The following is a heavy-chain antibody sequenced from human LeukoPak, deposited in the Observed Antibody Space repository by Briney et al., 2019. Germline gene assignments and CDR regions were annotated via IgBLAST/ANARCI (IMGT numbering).Heavy chain of an antibody. V-gene: IGHV1-2*02. D-gene: IGHD4-17*01. CDR2: INPNSGDT. CDR1: GYTFTGYY. J-gene: IGHJ4*02. Sequence: ASVKVSCKASGYTFTGYYMHWVRQAPGQGLEWMGWINPNSGDTNYEQKFQGRVTMTRDTSISTAYRELSSLRSDDTAVYYCARVEEGRCFDYWGQGTLVTVSS. CDR3: ARVEEGRCFDY.